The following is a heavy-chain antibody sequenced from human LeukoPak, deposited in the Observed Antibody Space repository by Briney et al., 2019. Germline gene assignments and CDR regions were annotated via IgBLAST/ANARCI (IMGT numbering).Heavy chain of an antibody. CDR3: PSDAREYGLFDV. CDR2: ISGGSEYM. CDR1: EFDIYAYS. J-gene: IGHJ3*01. V-gene: IGHV3-21*01. Sequence: GGSLRLSCAASEFDIYAYSMNWVRQAPGKGLEWVSSISGGSEYMFYADSLRGRFTISRDNTKNSLYLEIHNLRAEDTAVYYCPSDAREYGLFDVWGQGTMIIVSS. D-gene: IGHD2/OR15-2a*01.